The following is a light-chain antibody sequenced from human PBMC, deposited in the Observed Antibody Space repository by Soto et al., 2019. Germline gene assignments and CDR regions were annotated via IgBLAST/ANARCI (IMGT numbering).Light chain of an antibody. CDR2: GAS. J-gene: IGKJ4*01. V-gene: IGKV3-20*01. CDR3: QQYGSSPPLT. CDR1: QSVTSSY. Sequence: EIVMTQSPATLSVSPGERATLSCRASQSVTSSYLVWYQQKPGQAPRLLIYGASNRATGIPDRFSGSGSGTDFTLTISRLEPEDFAVYYCQQYGSSPPLTFGGGTKVEIK.